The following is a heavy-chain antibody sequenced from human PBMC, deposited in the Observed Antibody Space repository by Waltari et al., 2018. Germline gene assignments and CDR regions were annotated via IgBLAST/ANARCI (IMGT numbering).Heavy chain of an antibody. CDR1: GYTFITYD. CDR3: ARWQKETDAFDI. D-gene: IGHD5-12*01. V-gene: IGHV1-8*02. CDR2: MNPKSGDT. Sequence: QVQLVQSGAEVKNPGASVKVSCKASGYTFITYDMNWVRQAAGQGLEWMGWMNPKSGDTGYAQKFQGRVSMTRDTSVSTAYMELSSLRPEDTAVYYCARWQKETDAFDIWGQGTVVTVSP. J-gene: IGHJ3*02.